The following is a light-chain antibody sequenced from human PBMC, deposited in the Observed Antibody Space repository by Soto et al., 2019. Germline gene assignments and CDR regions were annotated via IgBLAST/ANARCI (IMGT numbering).Light chain of an antibody. J-gene: IGKJ5*01. Sequence: EIVMTQSPGTLSVSPGERATLSCRASQSVRSKLAWYQQKPGQAPRLLIYDASTRATGIPARFSGSGSGTESTLTSSSRQSEDDAVYYCQQYNHRPPITFGQGTRLEIK. CDR1: QSVRSK. V-gene: IGKV3-15*01. CDR3: QQYNHRPPIT. CDR2: DAS.